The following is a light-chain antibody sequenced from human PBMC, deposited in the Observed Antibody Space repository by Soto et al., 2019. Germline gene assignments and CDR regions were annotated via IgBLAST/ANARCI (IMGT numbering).Light chain of an antibody. Sequence: IVLNKSPAAVSVYTGDRAPLSCSASQSISSDVAWYQQNPGQAPRLLIYGASTTATGIPARFSGSGSGTECTLARSSLQSEDGAVYNCQQYNKWPRTVGQGTKVEIK. CDR2: GAS. CDR1: QSISSD. CDR3: QQYNKWPRT. J-gene: IGKJ2*01. V-gene: IGKV3-15*01.